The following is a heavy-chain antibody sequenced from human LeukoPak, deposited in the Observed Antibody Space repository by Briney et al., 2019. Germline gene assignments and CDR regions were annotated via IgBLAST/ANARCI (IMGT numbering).Heavy chain of an antibody. Sequence: ASVKVSCKSSGYSFTTYDINWVRQATGQGLEWMGWMNVTTGNSGYAQKFQGRVTMTRDTSISTAYMELTSLTSEDTAVYYCVRARDYYETLNYFDPWGQGTLVTVSS. CDR3: VRARDYYETLNYFDP. CDR1: GYSFTTYD. CDR2: MNVTTGNS. D-gene: IGHD3-22*01. J-gene: IGHJ5*02. V-gene: IGHV1-8*01.